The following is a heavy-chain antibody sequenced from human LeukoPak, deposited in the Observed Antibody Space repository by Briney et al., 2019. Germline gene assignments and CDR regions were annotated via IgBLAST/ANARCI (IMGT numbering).Heavy chain of an antibody. V-gene: IGHV3-9*01. D-gene: IGHD3-10*01. CDR2: ISWNSGSI. CDR3: AKPFIGYYGSGSYYGDAFDI. CDR1: GFTFDDYA. J-gene: IGHJ3*02. Sequence: GGSLRLSCAASGFTFDDYAMHWVRQAPGKGLEWVSGISWNSGSIGYADSVKGRFTISRDNAKNSLYLQMNSPRAEDTALYYCAKPFIGYYGSGSYYGDAFDIWGQGTMVTVSS.